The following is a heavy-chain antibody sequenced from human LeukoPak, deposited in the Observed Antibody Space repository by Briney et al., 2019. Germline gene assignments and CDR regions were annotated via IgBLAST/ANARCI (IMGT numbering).Heavy chain of an antibody. CDR1: GFTFSTYW. J-gene: IGHJ4*02. CDR3: ARDSAGNDY. Sequence: TGGSLRLSCAASGFTFSTYWMSWVRQAPGKGLEWVANIEQDGSEKYYVDSVKGRFTISRDNAKNSLYLQMNSLRAGDTAMYYCARDSAGNDYWGQGTLVTVSS. V-gene: IGHV3-7*01. CDR2: IEQDGSEK. D-gene: IGHD6-13*01.